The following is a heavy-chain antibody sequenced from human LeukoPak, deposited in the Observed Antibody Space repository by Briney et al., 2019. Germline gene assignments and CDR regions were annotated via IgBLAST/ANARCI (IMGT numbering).Heavy chain of an antibody. J-gene: IGHJ4*02. Sequence: GGSLRLSCTTSGFSFRDAYMSWVRQAPGKGLEWVGRVKSRADGGSTDYAGPVEGRFSISRDDSKNIVYLEMDSLKTDDTAVYYCTTDRMTRNGFFDYWGQGMQVIVSS. CDR2: VKSRADGGST. CDR1: GFSFRDAY. V-gene: IGHV3-15*01. CDR3: TTDRMTRNGFFDY. D-gene: IGHD1-1*01.